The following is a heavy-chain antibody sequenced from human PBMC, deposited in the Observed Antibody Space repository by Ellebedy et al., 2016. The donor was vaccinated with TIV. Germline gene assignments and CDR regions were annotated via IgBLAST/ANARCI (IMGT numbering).Heavy chain of an antibody. CDR1: GFTFSDYG. Sequence: GESLKISCAASGFTFSDYGMHWVRQAPGTGLEWVAYISYDGREKSHTDSVKGRFTISRDRSKNTLYLQMNSLRHEDTALYYCARTYADYYVDYWGQGTLVTVSS. D-gene: IGHD4-17*01. CDR2: ISYDGREK. V-gene: IGHV3-30*03. CDR3: ARTYADYYVDY. J-gene: IGHJ4*02.